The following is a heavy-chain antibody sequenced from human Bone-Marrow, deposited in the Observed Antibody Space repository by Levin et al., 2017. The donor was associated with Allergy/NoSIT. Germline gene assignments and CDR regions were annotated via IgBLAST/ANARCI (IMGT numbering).Heavy chain of an antibody. Sequence: GGSLRLSCAASGFSFSKHGMYWVRQAPGKGLEWVAVISYDGSNTNYVDSVKGRFTISRDNSKNTLLLQMNTLSSEDTAVYYCAKALGPAGTGWLTFGMDVWGQGTMVSVSS. CDR2: ISYDGSNT. J-gene: IGHJ6*02. D-gene: IGHD2-2*01. V-gene: IGHV3-30*18. CDR1: GFSFSKHG. CDR3: AKALGPAGTGWLTFGMDV.